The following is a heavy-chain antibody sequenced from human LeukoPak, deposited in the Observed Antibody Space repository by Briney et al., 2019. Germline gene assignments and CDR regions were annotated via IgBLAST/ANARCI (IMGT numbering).Heavy chain of an antibody. CDR1: GFTFRSYS. J-gene: IGHJ4*02. V-gene: IGHV3-48*02. CDR3: ARAGDYVYNYFDY. D-gene: IGHD4-17*01. CDR2: ISRSTSTI. Sequence: GSLSLSCAASGFTFRSYSMSWVRQAPGKGLEWVSHISRSTSTIYYAGSVKGRFTISRDNAKNSLYLQMNSLRDEDTAVYYCARAGDYVYNYFDYWGQGTLVTVSS.